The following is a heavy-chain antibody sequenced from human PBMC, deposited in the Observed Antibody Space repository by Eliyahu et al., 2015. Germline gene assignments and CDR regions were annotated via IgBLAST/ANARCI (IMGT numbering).Heavy chain of an antibody. CDR1: GGTFSSYT. Sequence: QVQLVQSGAEVTKPGSSVRVSCKASGGTFSSYTIDWVRQAPGQGLEWMGGIIPIFGTAKYAQKFQGRVTITADDSTSTAYMELSSLRSEDTAVYYCARGPETKSDYYYHYWGQGTLVTVSS. J-gene: IGHJ4*02. CDR3: ARGPETKSDYYYHY. D-gene: IGHD3-22*01. CDR2: IIPIFGTA. V-gene: IGHV1-69*01.